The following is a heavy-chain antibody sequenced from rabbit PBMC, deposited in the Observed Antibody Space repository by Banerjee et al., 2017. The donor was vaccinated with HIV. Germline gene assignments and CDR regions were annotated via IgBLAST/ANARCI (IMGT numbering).Heavy chain of an antibody. D-gene: IGHD5-1*01. CDR1: GFSFSSSDY. CDR2: IAGSSSAFT. Sequence: QSLEESGGDLVKPEGSLTLTCTASGFSFSSSDYMCWVRQAPGKGLEWISCIAGSSSAFTYSATWAKGRFTFSKTSSTTVTLQMTSLTAADTATYFCARAGEGGDGYLNLWGPGTLVTVS. V-gene: IGHV1S40*01. J-gene: IGHJ4*01. CDR3: ARAGEGGDGYLNL.